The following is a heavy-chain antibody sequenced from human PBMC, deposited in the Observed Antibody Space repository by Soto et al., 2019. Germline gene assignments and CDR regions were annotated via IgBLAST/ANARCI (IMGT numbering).Heavy chain of an antibody. CDR3: ARGGWRQIDY. CDR2: INHSGST. J-gene: IGHJ4*02. CDR1: GGSISNYY. D-gene: IGHD3-3*01. V-gene: IGHV4-34*01. Sequence: SETLSLTCTVSGGSISNYYWSWIRQPPGKGLEWIGEINHSGSTNYNPSLKSRVTISVDTSKNQFSLKLSSVTAADTAVYYCARGGWRQIDYWGQGTLVTVSS.